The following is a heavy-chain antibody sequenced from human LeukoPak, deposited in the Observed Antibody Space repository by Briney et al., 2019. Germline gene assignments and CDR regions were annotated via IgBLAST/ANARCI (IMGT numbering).Heavy chain of an antibody. CDR2: IWYDGSNK. Sequence: GGSLRLSCAASGFTFSSYGMHWVCQAPGKGLEWVVVIWYDGSNKYYADSVKGRFTISRDNSKNTLYLQMNSLRAEDTAVYYCAKEGLVGYGPHYFDYWGQGTLVTVSS. D-gene: IGHD5-12*01. J-gene: IGHJ4*02. V-gene: IGHV3-33*06. CDR1: GFTFSSYG. CDR3: AKEGLVGYGPHYFDY.